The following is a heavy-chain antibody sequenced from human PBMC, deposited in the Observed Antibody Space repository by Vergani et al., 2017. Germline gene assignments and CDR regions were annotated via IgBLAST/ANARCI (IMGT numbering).Heavy chain of an antibody. CDR2: INHSGST. Sequence: QVQLQQWGAGLLKPSETLSLTCAVYGGSFSGYYWSWIRQPPGKGLEWIGEINHSGSTNYNPSLKSRVTISVDTSKNQFSLKLSSVTAADTAVYYCARVLSGQYGGYCSSTSCYKGLYYYYYMDVWGKGTTVTVSS. CDR1: GGSFSGYY. V-gene: IGHV4-34*01. D-gene: IGHD2-2*02. J-gene: IGHJ6*03. CDR3: ARVLSGQYGGYCSSTSCYKGLYYYYYMDV.